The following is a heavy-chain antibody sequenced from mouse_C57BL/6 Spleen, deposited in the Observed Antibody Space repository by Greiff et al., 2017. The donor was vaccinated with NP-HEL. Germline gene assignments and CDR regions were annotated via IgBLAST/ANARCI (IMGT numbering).Heavy chain of an antibody. CDR2: ISDGGSYT. CDR3: ARDRGDYPYYYAMDY. J-gene: IGHJ4*01. Sequence: EVKLVESGGGLVKPGGSLKLSCAASGFTFSSYAMSWVRQTPEKRLEWVATISDGGSYTYYPDNVKGRFTISRDNAKNNLYLQMSHLKSEDTAMYYCARDRGDYPYYYAMDYWGQGTSVTVSS. V-gene: IGHV5-4*01. D-gene: IGHD2-4*01. CDR1: GFTFSSYA.